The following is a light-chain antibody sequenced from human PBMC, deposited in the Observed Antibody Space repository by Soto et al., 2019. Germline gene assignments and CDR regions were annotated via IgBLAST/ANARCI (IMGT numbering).Light chain of an antibody. Sequence: QSVLTQPPSVSGAPGQRVTISCTGSSSNIGAGYDVHWYQQLPGTAPKLLIYGNSNRPSGVPDRFSGSKSGTSVSLAITGLQAEDEADHYCQSYDSSLSGYVFGTGTKVTVL. CDR1: SSNIGAGYD. CDR3: QSYDSSLSGYV. V-gene: IGLV1-40*01. CDR2: GNS. J-gene: IGLJ1*01.